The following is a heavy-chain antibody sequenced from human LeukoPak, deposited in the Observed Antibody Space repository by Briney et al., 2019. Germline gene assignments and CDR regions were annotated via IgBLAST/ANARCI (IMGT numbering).Heavy chain of an antibody. CDR1: GGTFSSYA. CDR3: ATGSQYCTNGVCYTGHDY. V-gene: IGHV1-69*06. CDR2: IIPIFGTA. J-gene: IGHJ4*02. Sequence: SVKVSCKASGGTFSSYAISWVRQAPGQGLEWMGGIIPIFGTANYAQKFQGRVTMTEDTSTDTAYMELSSLRSEDTAVYYCATGSQYCTNGVCYTGHDYWGQGTLVTVSS. D-gene: IGHD2-8*01.